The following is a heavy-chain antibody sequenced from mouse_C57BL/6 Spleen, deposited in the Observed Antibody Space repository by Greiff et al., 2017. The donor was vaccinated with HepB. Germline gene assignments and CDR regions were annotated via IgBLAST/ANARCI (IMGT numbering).Heavy chain of an antibody. Sequence: QVQLQQPGAELVMPGASVKLSCKASGYTFTSYWMHWVKQRPGQGLEWIGEIDPSDSYTNYNQKFKGKSTLTVDKSSSTAYMQLSSLTSEDSAVYYCARSSTTGRKAMDYWGQGTSVTVSS. CDR1: GYTFTSYW. J-gene: IGHJ4*01. V-gene: IGHV1-69*01. CDR3: ARSSTTGRKAMDY. CDR2: IDPSDSYT. D-gene: IGHD1-1*01.